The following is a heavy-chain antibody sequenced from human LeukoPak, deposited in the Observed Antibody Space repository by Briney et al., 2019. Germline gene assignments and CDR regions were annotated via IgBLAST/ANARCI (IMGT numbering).Heavy chain of an antibody. CDR2: INTNTGNP. Sequence: ASVNVSCKASGYTFTSYAMNWVRQAPGQGLEWMGWINTNTGNPTYAQGFTGRFVFSLDTSVSTAYLQISSLKAEDTAVYYCARFAPYQYCSGGSCFASDYWGQGTLVTVSS. D-gene: IGHD2-15*01. CDR1: GYTFTSYA. CDR3: ARFAPYQYCSGGSCFASDY. V-gene: IGHV7-4-1*02. J-gene: IGHJ4*02.